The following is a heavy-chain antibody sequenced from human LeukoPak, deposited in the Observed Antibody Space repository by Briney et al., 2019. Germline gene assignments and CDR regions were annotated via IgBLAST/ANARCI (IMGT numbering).Heavy chain of an antibody. D-gene: IGHD1-26*01. CDR2: IDPSDSYS. CDR3: ARHRPEDIELDY. CDR1: GYSFTSYW. Sequence: PGESLKISCKGSGYSFTSYWISWVRQMPGKGLEWMGRIDPSDSYSNYSPSFQGHVTISADKSINTAYLQWSSLKASDTAIFYCARHRPEDIELDYWGQGTLVTVSS. J-gene: IGHJ4*02. V-gene: IGHV5-10-1*01.